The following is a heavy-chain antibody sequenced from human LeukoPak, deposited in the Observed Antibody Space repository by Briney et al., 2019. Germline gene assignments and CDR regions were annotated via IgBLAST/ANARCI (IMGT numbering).Heavy chain of an antibody. CDR2: INHSGST. CDR1: GGSFSGYY. CDR3: ARHSHLEWSYFDY. Sequence: SETLSLTCAVYGGSFSGYYWSWIRQPPGKGLEWIGEINHSGSTNYNPSLKSRVTISVDTSKNQFSLKLSSVTAADTAVYYCARHSHLEWSYFDYWGQGTLVTVSS. J-gene: IGHJ4*02. D-gene: IGHD3-3*01. V-gene: IGHV4-34*01.